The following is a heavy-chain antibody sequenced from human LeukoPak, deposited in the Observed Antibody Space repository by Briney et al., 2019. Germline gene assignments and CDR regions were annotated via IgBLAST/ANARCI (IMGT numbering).Heavy chain of an antibody. CDR3: ARGQIPSRVYAISGWFDP. D-gene: IGHD2-8*01. Sequence: ASVKVSCKASGYTFTSYDINWVRQAAGQGLEWMGWMNPNSGNTGYAQKFQGRVTMTKNTPISTAYMELSSLRSEDTAVYYCARGQIPSRVYAISGWFDPWGQGTLVTVSS. V-gene: IGHV1-8*01. CDR2: MNPNSGNT. CDR1: GYTFTSYD. J-gene: IGHJ5*02.